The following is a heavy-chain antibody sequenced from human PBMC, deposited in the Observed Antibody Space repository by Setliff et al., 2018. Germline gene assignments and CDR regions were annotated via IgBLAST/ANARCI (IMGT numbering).Heavy chain of an antibody. J-gene: IGHJ1*01. CDR1: GYTFSHSG. CDR3: SRLVRYCSRTTCQTASGAEL. V-gene: IGHV1-18*01. CDR2: ISVYSGNT. Sequence: ASVKVSCKASGYTFSHSGITWVRQAPGQGLEWMGWISVYSGNTNYAQKLQGRVTMTTDATTNTAYMELRGLTSDDTAIYYCSRLVRYCSRTTCQTASGAELWGQGTLVTVSS. D-gene: IGHD2-2*01.